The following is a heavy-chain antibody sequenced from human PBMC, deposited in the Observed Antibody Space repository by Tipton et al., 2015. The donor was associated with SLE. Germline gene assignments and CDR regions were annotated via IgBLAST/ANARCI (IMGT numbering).Heavy chain of an antibody. CDR3: AKDIFPYSSQFDY. J-gene: IGHJ4*02. CDR2: ISWNSGSI. V-gene: IGHV3-9*01. D-gene: IGHD6-13*01. CDR1: GFTFGSYA. Sequence: SLRLFCAASGFTFGSYAMSWVRQAPGKGLEWVSGISWNSGSIGYADSVKGRFTISRDNAKNSLYLQMNSLRAEDTALYYCAKDIFPYSSQFDYWGQGTLVTVSS.